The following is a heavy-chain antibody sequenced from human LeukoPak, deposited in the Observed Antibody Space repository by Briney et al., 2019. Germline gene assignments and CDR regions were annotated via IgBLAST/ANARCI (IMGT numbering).Heavy chain of an antibody. Sequence: ASVKVSCKASGYTFTSYAMNWVRQAPGQGLEWMGWINTNTGNPTYAQGFTGRFVFSLDTSVSTAYLQISSLKAEDTAVYYCARGQSGEWELLSGWWFDPWGQGTLVTVSS. CDR2: INTNTGNP. V-gene: IGHV7-4-1*02. CDR3: ARGQSGEWELLSGWWFDP. D-gene: IGHD1-26*01. J-gene: IGHJ5*02. CDR1: GYTFTSYA.